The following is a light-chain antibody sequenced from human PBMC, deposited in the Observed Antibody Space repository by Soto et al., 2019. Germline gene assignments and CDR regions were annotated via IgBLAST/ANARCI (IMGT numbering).Light chain of an antibody. CDR2: SNN. J-gene: IGLJ2*01. V-gene: IGLV1-44*01. Sequence: QPVLTQPPSASGTPGQRVTISCSGSSSNIGSKTVNWYQQLPGTAPKLLIYSNNQRPPGVPDRFSGSKSGTSASLAISGLQSEDEADYYCAAWDDSLNGVVFGGGTKLTVL. CDR3: AAWDDSLNGVV. CDR1: SSNIGSKT.